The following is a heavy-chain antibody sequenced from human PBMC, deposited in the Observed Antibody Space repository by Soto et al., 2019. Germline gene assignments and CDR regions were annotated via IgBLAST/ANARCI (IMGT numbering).Heavy chain of an antibody. CDR1: GYSFTSYW. D-gene: IGHD6-6*01. Sequence: GESLKISCKGSGYSFTSYWISWVRQMPGKGLEWMGRIDPSDSYTNYSPSFQGHVTISADKSISTAYLQWSSLKASDTAMYYCASNIWARSTKILDHSSSSGTGPYGMDVWGQGTTVTVAS. CDR3: ASNIWARSTKILDHSSSSGTGPYGMDV. CDR2: IDPSDSYT. V-gene: IGHV5-10-1*01. J-gene: IGHJ6*02.